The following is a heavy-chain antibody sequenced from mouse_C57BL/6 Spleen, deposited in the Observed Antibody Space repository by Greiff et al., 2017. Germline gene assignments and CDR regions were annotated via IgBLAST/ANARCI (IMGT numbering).Heavy chain of an antibody. CDR3: ARSDYSKEYYFDY. J-gene: IGHJ2*01. CDR1: GYTFTSYG. Sequence: QVQLKESGAELARPGASVKLSCKASGYTFTSYGISWVKQRTGRGLEWIGEIYPRSGNTYYNEKFKGKATLTADKSSSTAYMELRSLTSEDSAVYFCARSDYSKEYYFDYWGQGTTLTVSS. CDR2: IYPRSGNT. D-gene: IGHD2-5*01. V-gene: IGHV1-81*01.